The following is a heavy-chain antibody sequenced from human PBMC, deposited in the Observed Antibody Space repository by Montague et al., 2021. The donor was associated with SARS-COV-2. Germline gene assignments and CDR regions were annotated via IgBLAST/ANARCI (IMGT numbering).Heavy chain of an antibody. D-gene: IGHD3-10*01. V-gene: IGHV4-39*02. CDR3: ARASFYYGSGCHYNYWFDS. Sequence: SETLSLTCTMSGGPITYRCYYWVWIRLPPGKGLVWIGSIYYSGTAYSNAPLKSRVTMSLAMSKIHLSLRLKSTTAAATAVYLCARASFYYGSGCHYNYWFDSWGQGTVVTVSS. CDR1: GGPITYRCYY. J-gene: IGHJ5*01. CDR2: IYYSGTA.